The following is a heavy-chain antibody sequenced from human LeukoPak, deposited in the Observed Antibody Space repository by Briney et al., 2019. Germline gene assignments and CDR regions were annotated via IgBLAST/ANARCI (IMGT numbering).Heavy chain of an antibody. V-gene: IGHV4-61*01. CDR1: GGSVSSGSYY. J-gene: IGHJ4*02. CDR3: ARGYCSSTSCYEGGYYFDY. Sequence: SEIPSLTCTVSGGSVSSGSYYWSWIRQPPGKGLEWIGYIYYSGSTNYNPSLKSRVTISVDTSKNQFSLKLSSVTAADTAVYYCARGYCSSTSCYEGGYYFDYWGQGTLVTVSS. D-gene: IGHD2-2*01. CDR2: IYYSGST.